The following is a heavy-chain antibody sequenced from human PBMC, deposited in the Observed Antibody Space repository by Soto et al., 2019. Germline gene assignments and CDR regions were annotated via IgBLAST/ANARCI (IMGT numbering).Heavy chain of an antibody. J-gene: IGHJ4*02. CDR1: GGTFTNYT. Sequence: QVQLVQSGAEVKKPGSSVKVSCKASGGTFTNYTISWVRQAPGQGLEWMGGIIPMFGTTNHAQKFQGRVTIKATKSTTTAHMGVGSLGADYTAVDYCAIGIGLRYFGWPFEYWGQGSLVTVSS. V-gene: IGHV1-69*06. CDR2: IIPMFGTT. D-gene: IGHD3-9*01. CDR3: AIGIGLRYFGWPFEY.